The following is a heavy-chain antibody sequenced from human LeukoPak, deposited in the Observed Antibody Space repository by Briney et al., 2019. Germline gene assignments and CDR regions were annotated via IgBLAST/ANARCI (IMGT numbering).Heavy chain of an antibody. CDR2: IYPSGST. CDR1: SGSLSSFY. CDR3: ARSSGHDFDY. V-gene: IGHV4-4*07. D-gene: IGHD5-12*01. J-gene: IGHJ4*02. Sequence: SETLSLTCTVSSGSLSSFYCNWIRQPAGKGLEWVGRIYPSGSTDYNASLKSRVTMSVDTSKKQFSLKLNSVTAADTAVYYCARSSGHDFDYWGQGTLVTVSS.